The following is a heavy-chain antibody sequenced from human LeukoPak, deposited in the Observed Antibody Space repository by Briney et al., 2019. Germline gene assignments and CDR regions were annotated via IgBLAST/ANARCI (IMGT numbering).Heavy chain of an antibody. V-gene: IGHV3-30*03. J-gene: IGHJ4*02. CDR3: ATLPPGIAAAGTFDY. CDR1: GFTFSSYG. Sequence: GGSLRLSCAASGFTFSSYGMHWVRQAPGKGLEWVAVISYDGSNKYYADSVKGRFTISRDNSKNTLYLQMNSLRAEDTAVYYCATLPPGIAAAGTFDYWGQGTLVTVSS. D-gene: IGHD6-13*01. CDR2: ISYDGSNK.